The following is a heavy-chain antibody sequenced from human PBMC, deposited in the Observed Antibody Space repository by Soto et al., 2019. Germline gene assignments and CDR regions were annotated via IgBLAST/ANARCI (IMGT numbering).Heavy chain of an antibody. J-gene: IGHJ6*02. D-gene: IGHD5-18*01. Sequence: GASVKVSCKASGGTFSSYAISWVRQAPGQGLEWMGGFIPIFGTANYAQKFQGRVTITADESTSTAYMELSSLRSEDTAVYYCARERFPAMEYYYYYGMDVWGQGTTVTVSS. V-gene: IGHV1-69*13. CDR2: FIPIFGTA. CDR3: ARERFPAMEYYYYYGMDV. CDR1: GGTFSSYA.